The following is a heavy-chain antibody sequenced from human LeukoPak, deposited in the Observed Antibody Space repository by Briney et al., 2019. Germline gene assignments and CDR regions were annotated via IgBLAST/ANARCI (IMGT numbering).Heavy chain of an antibody. J-gene: IGHJ4*02. CDR1: GGSISSSSYY. D-gene: IGHD3-9*01. CDR2: IYYSGST. CDR3: ASETNYDILTGYYGTDY. V-gene: IGHV4-39*01. Sequence: SVTLSLTCTVSGGSISSSSYYWGWIRQPPGKGLEWIGSIYYSGSTYYNPSLKSRVTISVDTSKNQFSLKLSSVTAADTAVYYCASETNYDILTGYYGTDYWGQGILVTVSS.